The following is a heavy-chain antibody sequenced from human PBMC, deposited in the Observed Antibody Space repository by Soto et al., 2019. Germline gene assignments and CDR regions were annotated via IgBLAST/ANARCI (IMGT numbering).Heavy chain of an antibody. CDR1: GGSISSGGYY. CDR2: IYYSGST. Sequence: QVQLQESGPGLVKPSQTLSLTCTVSGGSISSGGYYWSWIHQHPGKGLEWIGYIYYSGSTYYNPSLKSRVTISVDTSKNQFSLKLSSVTAADTAVYYCARDLSTGSYYSPSGVFDYWGQGTLVTVSS. D-gene: IGHD3-10*01. V-gene: IGHV4-31*03. CDR3: ARDLSTGSYYSPSGVFDY. J-gene: IGHJ4*02.